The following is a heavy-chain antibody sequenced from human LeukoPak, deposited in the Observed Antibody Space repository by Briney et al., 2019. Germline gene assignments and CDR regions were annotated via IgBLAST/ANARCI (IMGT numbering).Heavy chain of an antibody. CDR1: GGTFSSYA. CDR3: ARRTEWLALDAFDI. CDR2: IIPILGIA. V-gene: IGHV1-69*04. D-gene: IGHD6-19*01. Sequence: GASVKVSCKASGGTFSSYAISWVRQAPGQGLEWMGRIIPILGIANYAQKFQGRVTITADKSTSTAYMELSSLRSVDTAVYYCARRTEWLALDAFDIWGQGTMVTVSS. J-gene: IGHJ3*02.